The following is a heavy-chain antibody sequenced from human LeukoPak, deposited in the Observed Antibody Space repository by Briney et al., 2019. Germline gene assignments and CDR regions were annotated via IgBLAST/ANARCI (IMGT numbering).Heavy chain of an antibody. V-gene: IGHV1-8*02. CDR3: ARGVYSSSWYSDYYYYMDV. D-gene: IGHD6-13*01. CDR1: GGTFSSYA. CDR2: MNPNSGNT. J-gene: IGHJ6*03. Sequence: ASVKVSCKASGGTFSSYAISWVRQATGQGLEWMGWMNPNSGNTGYAQKFQGRVTMTRNTSISTAYMELSSLRSEDTAVYYCARGVYSSSWYSDYYYYMDVWGKGTTVTVSS.